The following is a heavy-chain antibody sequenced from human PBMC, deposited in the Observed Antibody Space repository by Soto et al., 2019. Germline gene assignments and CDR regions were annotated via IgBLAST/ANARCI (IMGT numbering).Heavy chain of an antibody. CDR2: IYPGDSDT. Sequence: GESLRISCKGSGYSFTSYWIGWVRQMPGKGLEWMGIIYPGDSDTRYSPSFQGQVTISADKSISTAYLQWSSLKASDTAMYYCARFRSYYYDSSGYYDAFDIWGQGTMVTVSS. CDR3: ARFRSYYYDSSGYYDAFDI. J-gene: IGHJ3*02. V-gene: IGHV5-51*01. D-gene: IGHD3-22*01. CDR1: GYSFTSYW.